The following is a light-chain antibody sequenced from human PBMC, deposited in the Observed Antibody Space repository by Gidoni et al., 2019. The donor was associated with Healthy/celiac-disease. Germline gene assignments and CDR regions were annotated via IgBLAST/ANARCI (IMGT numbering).Light chain of an antibody. J-gene: IGKJ1*01. V-gene: IGKV3-20*01. CDR1: LSVSSSY. CDR3: QQYGSSPWT. CDR2: GAS. Sequence: EIALTQSPGTLSLSPGETATFSCRASLSVSSSYLAWYQQKPGQAPRLLIYGASSRATGIPDRFSGSGSGTDFTLTISRLEPEDFAVYYCQQYGSSPWTFGQGTKVEIK.